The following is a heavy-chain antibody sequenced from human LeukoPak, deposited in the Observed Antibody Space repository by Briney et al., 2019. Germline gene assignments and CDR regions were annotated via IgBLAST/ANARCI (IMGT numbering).Heavy chain of an antibody. J-gene: IGHJ6*03. V-gene: IGHV3-23*01. CDR2: ISNYGHKT. Sequence: GGSLRLSCVASGFTFYSYAMGWVRQSPGRGLGCVSAISNYGHKTFYTDSVRGRFTISRDNSKNTVYLQMSSLRAEDTGIYYCVRNAASDFYYYMGVWGRGTTLIVS. CDR1: GFTFYSYA. D-gene: IGHD6-25*01. CDR3: VRNAASDFYYYMGV.